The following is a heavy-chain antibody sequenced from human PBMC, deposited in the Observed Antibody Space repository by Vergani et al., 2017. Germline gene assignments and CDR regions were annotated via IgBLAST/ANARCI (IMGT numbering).Heavy chain of an antibody. V-gene: IGHV1-69*01. J-gene: IGHJ6*03. CDR2: ISPIFGTA. Sequence: QVQLVQSGAEVKKPGSSVKVSCKASGGTFSSYAISWVRQAPGQGLEWMGGISPIFGTANYAQKFQGRVTITADESTSTAYMELSSLRSEETAVYYCAAPFVGELLLSAGKYDYYYYMDVWGKGTTVTVSS. CDR3: AAPFVGELLLSAGKYDYYYYMDV. D-gene: IGHD1-26*01. CDR1: GGTFSSYA.